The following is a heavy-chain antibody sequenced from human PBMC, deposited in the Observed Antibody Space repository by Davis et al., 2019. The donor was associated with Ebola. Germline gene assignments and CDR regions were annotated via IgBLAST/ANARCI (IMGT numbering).Heavy chain of an antibody. Sequence: MPSETLSLTCSVSGCSISTQYWSWIRQPPGKGLEWIGSIYHSGSTYYNTSLKSRVTISVDTSKNQFSLKLSSVTAADAAVYYCARYFGAFDIWGQGTMVTVSS. D-gene: IGHD2/OR15-2a*01. CDR3: ARYFGAFDI. CDR2: IYHSGST. J-gene: IGHJ3*02. V-gene: IGHV4-38-2*02. CDR1: GCSISTQY.